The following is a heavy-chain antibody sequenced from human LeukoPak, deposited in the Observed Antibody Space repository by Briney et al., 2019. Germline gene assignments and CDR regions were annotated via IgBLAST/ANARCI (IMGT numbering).Heavy chain of an antibody. CDR2: IWYDGSNK. D-gene: IGHD3-10*01. J-gene: IGHJ4*02. CDR1: GFTFSSYG. Sequence: GGSLRPSCAASGFTFSSYGMHWVRQAPGKGLEWVAVIWYDGSNKYYADSVKGRFTISRDNSKNTLYLQMNSLRSEDTAVYYCARGPYTMVRGVTRLFDYWGQGTLVTVSS. CDR3: ARGPYTMVRGVTRLFDY. V-gene: IGHV3-33*01.